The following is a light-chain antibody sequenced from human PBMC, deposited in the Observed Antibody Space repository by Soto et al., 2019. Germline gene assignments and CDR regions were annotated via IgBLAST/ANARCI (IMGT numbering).Light chain of an antibody. Sequence: EIVMTQSPATLSVSPGERATLSCRASQSISSELAWYQQRPGQPPRLLIYGASTRATGVPDRFTGSGSGSDFTLTISGLQSEDFAVYYCQQCHNWPLTFGQGTRLEI. CDR1: QSISSE. CDR2: GAS. CDR3: QQCHNWPLT. V-gene: IGKV3-15*01. J-gene: IGKJ2*01.